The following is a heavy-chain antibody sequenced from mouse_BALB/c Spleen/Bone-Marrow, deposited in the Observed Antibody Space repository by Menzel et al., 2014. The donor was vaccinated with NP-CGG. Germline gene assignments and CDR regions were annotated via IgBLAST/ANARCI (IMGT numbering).Heavy chain of an antibody. Sequence: VKLMESGAEQAKPGASVKMSCKASGYTFTSYRMHWVKQRPGQGLEWIGYINPSTGYTEYNQKFKDKATLTADKSSSTAYMQLSSLTSEDSAVYYCARSYYDGSSFAYWGQGTLVTVSA. CDR1: GYTFTSYR. V-gene: IGHV1-4*01. CDR3: ARSYYDGSSFAY. D-gene: IGHD1-1*01. CDR2: INPSTGYT. J-gene: IGHJ3*01.